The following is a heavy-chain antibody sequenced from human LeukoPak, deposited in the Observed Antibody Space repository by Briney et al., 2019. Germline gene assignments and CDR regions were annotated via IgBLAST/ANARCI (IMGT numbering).Heavy chain of an antibody. J-gene: IGHJ6*02. V-gene: IGHV3-11*01. CDR2: ISRSGSTL. D-gene: IGHD2-2*01. CDR1: GFTFSDYY. CDR3: AREVVVVPDYYYYGLDV. Sequence: GGSLRLSCVASGFTFSDYYMTWIRQAPGKGLEYVSHISRSGSTLYYGDSVTGRFTISRDNAKISLYLQMNSLRVEDTAVYYCAREVVVVPDYYYYGLDVWGQGTTVTVSS.